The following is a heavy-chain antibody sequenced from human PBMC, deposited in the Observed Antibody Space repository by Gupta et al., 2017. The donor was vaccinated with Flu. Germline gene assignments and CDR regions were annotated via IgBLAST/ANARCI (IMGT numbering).Heavy chain of an antibody. Sequence: EVQLEESGGGFVQPGGSLRLSCTASRFTFSTYGMNWVRQAPGKGLEWVSYISSSGTTVYYADSVRGRFTVSRDNAKNSLYLKLSTLRAEDTGVYYCARGLPENIGTLDYWGLGTLVTVSS. J-gene: IGHJ4*02. CDR3: ARGLPENIGTLDY. CDR1: RFTFSTYG. D-gene: IGHD3-10*01. CDR2: ISSSGTTV. V-gene: IGHV3-48*03.